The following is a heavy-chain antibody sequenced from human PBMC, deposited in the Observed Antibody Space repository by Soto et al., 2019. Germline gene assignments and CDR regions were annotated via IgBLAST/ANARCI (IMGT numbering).Heavy chain of an antibody. CDR2: INTGNGNT. CDR3: ARGDTMVRGVIIDYFDY. V-gene: IGHV1-3*04. Sequence: QVQLVQSGAEVKKPGASVKVSCKASGYTFTSYTLHWVRQAPGQRLEWMGRINTGNGNTKYSQKFQGRVTITRDTSASTAYMELSSLRSEDTAVYYCARGDTMVRGVIIDYFDYWGQGTLVTVSS. CDR1: GYTFTSYT. D-gene: IGHD3-10*01. J-gene: IGHJ4*02.